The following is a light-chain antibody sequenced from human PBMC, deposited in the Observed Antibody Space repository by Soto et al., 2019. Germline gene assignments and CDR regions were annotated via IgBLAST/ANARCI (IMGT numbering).Light chain of an antibody. J-gene: IGKJ1*01. CDR3: LQDYTYPWT. V-gene: IGKV1-6*01. CDR1: QGIRHD. Sequence: AIDMTQSPSSLSVWVRGIFTIPFLARQGIRHDLGWYQQKPGKAAELLIYAASILLSGVPSRFSGSGSGTDFTLTITSLQPEDFSIYYCLQDYTYPWTFGQGTKVDI. CDR2: AAS.